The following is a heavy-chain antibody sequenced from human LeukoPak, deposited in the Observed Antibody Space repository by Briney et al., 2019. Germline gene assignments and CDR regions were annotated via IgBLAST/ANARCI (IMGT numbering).Heavy chain of an antibody. Sequence: GSLRLSCAASGFTFSSYAMSWVRQPPGKGLEWIGYIHHSGSTNYNPSLKSRVTMSLDTSKNQFSLKLSSVTAADTAVYYCARERSYSDFDYWGQGTLVTVSS. V-gene: IGHV4-59*12. CDR3: ARERSYSDFDY. D-gene: IGHD1-26*01. CDR1: GFTFSSYA. CDR2: IHHSGST. J-gene: IGHJ4*02.